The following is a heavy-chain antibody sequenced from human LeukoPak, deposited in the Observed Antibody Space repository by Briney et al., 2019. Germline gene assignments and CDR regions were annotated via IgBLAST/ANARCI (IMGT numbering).Heavy chain of an antibody. D-gene: IGHD6-19*01. CDR3: ARDEAVAGDY. Sequence: SVKVSCKASGGTFSSYAISWVRQAPGQGLEWMGRIIPIFGTANYAQKFQGRVAITTDESTSTAYMELSSLRSEDTAVYYCARDEAVAGDYWGQGTLVTVSS. V-gene: IGHV1-69*05. J-gene: IGHJ4*02. CDR1: GGTFSSYA. CDR2: IIPIFGTA.